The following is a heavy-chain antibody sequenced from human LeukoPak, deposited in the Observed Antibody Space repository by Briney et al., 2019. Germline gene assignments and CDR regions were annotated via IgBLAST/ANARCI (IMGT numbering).Heavy chain of an antibody. CDR2: INHSGST. CDR1: GGPFRGYY. Sequence: SETLSLTCAVYGGPFRGYYWSWIRQPPGKGLEWVGEINHSGSTNYNPSLKSRVTISVDTSNNQFSLKLSSVTAADTAVYYCARAKSYQRWFDPWGQGTLVTVSS. D-gene: IGHD3-16*02. V-gene: IGHV4-34*01. CDR3: ARAKSYQRWFDP. J-gene: IGHJ5*02.